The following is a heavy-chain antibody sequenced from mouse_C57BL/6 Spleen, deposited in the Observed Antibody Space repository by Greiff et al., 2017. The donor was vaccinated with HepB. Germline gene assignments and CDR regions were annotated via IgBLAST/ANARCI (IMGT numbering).Heavy chain of an antibody. CDR1: GYTFTSYW. J-gene: IGHJ3*01. Sequence: VQLQQPGAELVKPGASVKLSCKASGYTFTSYWMQWVKQRPGQGLEWIGEIDPSDSYTNYNQKFKGKATLTVDTSSSTAYMQLSSLTSEDSAVYYCASHYDGYWFAYWGQGTLVTVSA. CDR2: IDPSDSYT. CDR3: ASHYDGYWFAY. D-gene: IGHD2-3*01. V-gene: IGHV1-50*01.